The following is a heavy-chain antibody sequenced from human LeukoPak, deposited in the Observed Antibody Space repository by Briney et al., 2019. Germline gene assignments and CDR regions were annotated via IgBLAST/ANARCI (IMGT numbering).Heavy chain of an antibody. V-gene: IGHV3-23*01. CDR3: AKRIAAPKPNWFDP. D-gene: IGHD6-6*01. CDR2: ISESGAIT. J-gene: IGHJ5*02. CDR1: GFTFSSYA. Sequence: GGSLRLSCAASGFTFSSYAMDWVRQAPGKGLKWVSGISESGAITHYADSVKGRFTISRDNAKNSLYLQMNSLRAEDTAVYYCAKRIAAPKPNWFDPWGQGTLVTVSS.